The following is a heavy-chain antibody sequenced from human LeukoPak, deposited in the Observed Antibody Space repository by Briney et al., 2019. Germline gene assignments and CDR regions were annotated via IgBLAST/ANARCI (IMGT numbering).Heavy chain of an antibody. CDR2: ISSSSSYI. J-gene: IGHJ5*02. Sequence: GGSLRLSCAASGFTFSSYSMNWVRQAPGKGLEWVSSISSSSSYIYYEDSVKGRFTISRDNAKNSLYLQMNSLRAEDTAVYYCARDGTIFGVVIDNWFDPWGQGTLVTVSS. CDR1: GFTFSSYS. CDR3: ARDGTIFGVVIDNWFDP. V-gene: IGHV3-21*01. D-gene: IGHD3-3*01.